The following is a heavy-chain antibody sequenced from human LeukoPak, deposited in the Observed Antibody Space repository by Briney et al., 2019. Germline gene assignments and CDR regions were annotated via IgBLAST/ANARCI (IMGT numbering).Heavy chain of an antibody. Sequence: KPSETLSLTCTVSGGSISSSSYYWGWIRQPPGEGLEWVGSIYYSGSTYYNPSLKSRVTISVDTSKNQFSLKLSSVTAADTAVYYCARQPSSGTDAFDIWGQGTMVTVSS. J-gene: IGHJ3*02. CDR2: IYYSGST. CDR3: ARQPSSGTDAFDI. V-gene: IGHV4-39*01. D-gene: IGHD6-25*01. CDR1: GGSISSSSYY.